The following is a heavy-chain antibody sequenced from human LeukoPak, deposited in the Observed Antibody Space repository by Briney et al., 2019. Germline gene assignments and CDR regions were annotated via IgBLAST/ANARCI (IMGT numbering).Heavy chain of an antibody. CDR2: IYYSGST. V-gene: IGHV4-59*08. Sequence: PSETLSLTCTVSGDSISSYYWSWIRQPPGKGLEWIGYIYYSGSTNYNPSLKSRVTISVDTSKNQFSLKLSSVTAADTAVYYCARPPRYYDSSGYYRVDAFDIWGQGTMVTVSS. CDR3: ARPPRYYDSSGYYRVDAFDI. J-gene: IGHJ3*02. CDR1: GDSISSYY. D-gene: IGHD3-22*01.